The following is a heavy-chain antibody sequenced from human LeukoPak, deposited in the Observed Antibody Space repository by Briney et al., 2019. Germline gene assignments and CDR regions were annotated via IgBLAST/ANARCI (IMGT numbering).Heavy chain of an antibody. CDR2: ISSSSSFT. D-gene: IGHD4/OR15-4a*01. J-gene: IGHJ4*02. Sequence: GGSLRLSCAASGFTFSTYSMNWVRQAPGKGLEWVSSISSSSSFTYYADSVKGRFTISRDNAKNSLYLQMNGLRAEDTAVYYCAKALDGAFDYWGQGTLVTVSS. V-gene: IGHV3-21*01. CDR3: AKALDGAFDY. CDR1: GFTFSTYS.